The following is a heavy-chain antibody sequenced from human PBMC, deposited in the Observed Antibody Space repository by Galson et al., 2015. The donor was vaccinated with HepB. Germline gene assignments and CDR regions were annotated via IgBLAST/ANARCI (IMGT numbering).Heavy chain of an antibody. CDR3: AKGELWRSSGPSFDY. CDR2: IWYDGSNK. V-gene: IGHV3-33*06. Sequence: SLRLSCAASGFTFSSYGMHWVRQAPGKGLEWVAVIWYDGSNKYYADSVKGRFTISRDNSKNTLYLQMSSLRAEDTAVYYCAKGELWRSSGPSFDYWGQGTLVTVSS. D-gene: IGHD1-26*01. CDR1: GFTFSSYG. J-gene: IGHJ4*02.